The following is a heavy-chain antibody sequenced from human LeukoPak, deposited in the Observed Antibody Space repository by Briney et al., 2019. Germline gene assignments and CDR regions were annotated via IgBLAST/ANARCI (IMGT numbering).Heavy chain of an antibody. V-gene: IGHV3-64D*06. Sequence: GRSLRLSCSASGFTFSSYAMHWVRQAPGKGLEYVSVISSNGGSTYYADSVKGRFTISRDNSKNTLYLQMSSLRAEETDVYYCLKDGADDSSSTSCQSDDAFDIWGQGTMVTVSS. CDR3: LKDGADDSSSTSCQSDDAFDI. J-gene: IGHJ3*02. CDR1: GFTFSSYA. D-gene: IGHD2-2*01. CDR2: ISSNGGST.